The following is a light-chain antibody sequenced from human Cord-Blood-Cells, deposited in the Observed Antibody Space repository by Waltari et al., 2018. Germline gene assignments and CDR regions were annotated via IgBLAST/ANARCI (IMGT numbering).Light chain of an antibody. V-gene: IGKV1-39*01. Sequence: DIQMTQSPSSLSASVGDRAPITCRASQSISSYLNWYQPKPGQAPKLLIYAASSLQSGVPSRFSGSGSGTDFTLTISSLQPEDFSTYYCQQSYSTPWTFGQGTKVEIK. CDR1: QSISSY. J-gene: IGKJ1*01. CDR2: AAS. CDR3: QQSYSTPWT.